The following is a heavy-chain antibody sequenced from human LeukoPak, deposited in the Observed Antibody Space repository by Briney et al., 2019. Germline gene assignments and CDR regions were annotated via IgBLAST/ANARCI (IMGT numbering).Heavy chain of an antibody. V-gene: IGHV3-21*01. CDR2: ISGSSIHT. Sequence: PGGSLRLSCATSGFRLRDYTMNWVRQSPGKGLEWVSSISGSSIHTYYADSVRRRFTTSRDNAKNSVYLQMDSLRAEDTAVYYCATDVGTNYYYLDQWGQGTLVTVSS. J-gene: IGHJ4*02. CDR1: GFRLRDYT. D-gene: IGHD3-22*01. CDR3: ATDVGTNYYYLDQ.